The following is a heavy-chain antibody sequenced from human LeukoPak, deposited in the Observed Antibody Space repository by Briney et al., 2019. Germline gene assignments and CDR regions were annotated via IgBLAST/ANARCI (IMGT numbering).Heavy chain of an antibody. Sequence: SETLSLTCTVSSASISTYYWSWIRQPPGKGLEWIGYIYHSGTSNYNPSLKSRVTMSVDTSKNQFSLKLSSVTAADTAMYYCAREKIGTGTVLGKDYYYMDVWGKGTTVTVSS. CDR2: IYHSGTS. CDR3: AREKIGTGTVLGKDYYYMDV. V-gene: IGHV4-59*12. CDR1: SASISTYY. D-gene: IGHD3-16*01. J-gene: IGHJ6*03.